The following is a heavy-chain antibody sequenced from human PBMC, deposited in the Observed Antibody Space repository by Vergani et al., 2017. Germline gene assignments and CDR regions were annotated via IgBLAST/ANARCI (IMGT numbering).Heavy chain of an antibody. Sequence: QVQLVQSGAEVKKPGASVKVSCKASGYTFTGYYMHWVRQAPGQGFEWMGWINPNSGGTNYAQKFQGRGTMTRDTSISTAYLELSRLRTDDTAVYYCARPVRMATIRGAFDYWGQGTLVTVSS. CDR3: ARPVRMATIRGAFDY. D-gene: IGHD5-12*01. J-gene: IGHJ4*02. CDR2: INPNSGGT. CDR1: GYTFTGYY. V-gene: IGHV1-2*02.